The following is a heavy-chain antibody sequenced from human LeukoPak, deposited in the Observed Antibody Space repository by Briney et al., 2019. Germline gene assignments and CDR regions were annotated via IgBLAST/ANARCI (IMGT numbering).Heavy chain of an antibody. CDR1: GFTFSGSA. D-gene: IGHD3-10*01. J-gene: IGHJ4*02. CDR3: TTADVLLWFGEMGTFDY. CDR2: IRSTANGYAT. V-gene: IGHV3-73*01. Sequence: PGGSLRLSCAASGFTFSGSALHWVRQASGKGLEWVGRIRSTANGYATAYAASVKGRFTISRDDSKNTLYLQMNSLKTEDTAVYYCTTADVLLWFGEMGTFDYWGQGTLVTVSS.